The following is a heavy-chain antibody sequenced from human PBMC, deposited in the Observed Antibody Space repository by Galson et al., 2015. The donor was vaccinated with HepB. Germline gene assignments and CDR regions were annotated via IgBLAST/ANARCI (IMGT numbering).Heavy chain of an antibody. J-gene: IGHJ4*02. CDR1: GFTFRNHV. CDR2: IWNDGSNK. CDR3: ARGPDYYGPGDIPNDY. Sequence: SLRLSCAASGFTFRNHVMHWVRQAPGKGLEWMAAIWNDGSNKYYAESVTGRFTISRDNSRNNLYLQMDSLRAGNTAVYYCARGPDYYGPGDIPNDYWGQGALLTVSS. D-gene: IGHD3-10*02. V-gene: IGHV3-33*01.